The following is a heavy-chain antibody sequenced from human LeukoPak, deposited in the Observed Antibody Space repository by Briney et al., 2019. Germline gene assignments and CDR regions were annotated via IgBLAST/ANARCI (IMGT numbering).Heavy chain of an antibody. Sequence: SVKVSCKASGGTFSSYAISWVRQAPGQGLEWMGGIIPIFGTANYAQKFQGRVTITGDESTSTAYTELSSLRSEDTAVYYCARGGGRPATARAPVLYYFDYWGQGTLVTVSS. J-gene: IGHJ4*02. D-gene: IGHD2-21*02. V-gene: IGHV1-69*01. CDR3: ARGGGRPATARAPVLYYFDY. CDR2: IIPIFGTA. CDR1: GGTFSSYA.